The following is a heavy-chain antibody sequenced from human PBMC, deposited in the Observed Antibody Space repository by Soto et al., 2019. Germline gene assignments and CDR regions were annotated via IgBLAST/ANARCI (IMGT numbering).Heavy chain of an antibody. Sequence: GGSLRLSCAASGFTFSDYYMSWIRQAPGKGLEWVSYISSSGSTIYYADSVKGRFTISRDNAKNSLFLQMNSLRAEDTAVYYCATFLGYCSSTRCYAGADYWGQGTLVTVSS. J-gene: IGHJ4*02. D-gene: IGHD2-2*01. CDR2: ISSSGSTI. CDR1: GFTFSDYY. V-gene: IGHV3-11*01. CDR3: ATFLGYCSSTRCYAGADY.